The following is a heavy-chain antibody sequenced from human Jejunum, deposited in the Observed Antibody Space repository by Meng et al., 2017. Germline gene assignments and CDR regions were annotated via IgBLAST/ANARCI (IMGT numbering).Heavy chain of an antibody. Sequence: QVHLQESGPGLVIPSDTLSLICTVSGGSVGRAGYQWGWIRQPPGRGLEWIGYANTNYNPSLKRRVTISLDTSRNLFSLSLTSVTAADTAVYYCARDSMGSLDYWGQGILVTVSS. CDR1: GGSVGRAGYQ. D-gene: IGHD1-26*01. J-gene: IGHJ4*02. CDR3: ARDSMGSLDY. CDR2: ANT. V-gene: IGHV4-61*08.